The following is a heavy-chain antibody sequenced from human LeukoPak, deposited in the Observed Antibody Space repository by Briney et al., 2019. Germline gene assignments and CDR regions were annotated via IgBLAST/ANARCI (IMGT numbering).Heavy chain of an antibody. CDR3: ARGAAWVVP. Sequence: SETLSLTCTVSGVSISSYYWSWIRQPPGKGLEWIGYLYYSGSTNYNPSLKSRVTISVVASRNQFSPKLSSVTAADTAVYYCARGAAWVVPWGQGTLVTVSS. CDR1: GVSISSYY. CDR2: LYYSGST. J-gene: IGHJ5*02. V-gene: IGHV4-59*01.